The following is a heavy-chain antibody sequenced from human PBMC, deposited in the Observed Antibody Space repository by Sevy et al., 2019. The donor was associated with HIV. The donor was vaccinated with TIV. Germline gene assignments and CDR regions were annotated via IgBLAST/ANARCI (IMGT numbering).Heavy chain of an antibody. CDR1: GFTVSRNY. V-gene: IGHV3-66*01. CDR3: AREDIVLGEDNYYGIDV. J-gene: IGHJ6*02. CDR2: IYSGGST. D-gene: IGHD2-15*01. Sequence: GGSLRLSCAASGFTVSRNYMTWVRQAPGKGLEWVSLIYSGGSTYYADSVKGRFTISRDNSKNTLYLQMNSLRAEDTAVYYCAREDIVLGEDNYYGIDVWGQGTTVTVSS.